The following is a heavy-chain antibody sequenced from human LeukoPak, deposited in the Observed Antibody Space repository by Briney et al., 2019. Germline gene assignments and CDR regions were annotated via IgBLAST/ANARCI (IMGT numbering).Heavy chain of an antibody. V-gene: IGHV3-48*03. CDR1: GFTFSTYE. D-gene: IGHD1-1*01. Sequence: PGGSLRLSCAASGFTFSTYEMNWVRQAPGKGLEWVSYISSRGSTTYYADSLKGRFTISRDNAKNSLFLQMNRLRAEDTAVYYCASTTQTDDYGDYWGQGTLVTVSS. CDR3: ASTTQTDDYGDY. CDR2: ISSRGSTT. J-gene: IGHJ4*02.